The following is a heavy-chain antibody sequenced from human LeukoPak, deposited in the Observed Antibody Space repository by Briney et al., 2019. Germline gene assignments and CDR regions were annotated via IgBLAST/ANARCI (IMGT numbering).Heavy chain of an antibody. J-gene: IGHJ3*02. Sequence: GASVKVSCKASGYTFTSYGISWVRQAPGQGLEWMGWISAYNGNTNYAQKFQGRVTITADESTSTAYMELSSLRSEDTAVYYCARARSEGSWSAYAFDIWGQGTMVTVSS. CDR2: ISAYNGNT. CDR1: GYTFTSYG. CDR3: ARARSEGSWSAYAFDI. V-gene: IGHV1-18*01. D-gene: IGHD3-3*01.